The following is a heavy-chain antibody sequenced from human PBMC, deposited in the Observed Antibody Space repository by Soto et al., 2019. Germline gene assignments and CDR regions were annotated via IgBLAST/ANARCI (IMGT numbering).Heavy chain of an antibody. V-gene: IGHV1-2*02. Sequence: ASVKVSCKASGYTFTDYYMHWVRQAPGQGLEWMGWINPNSGGTNYAQKFQGRVTMTRDTSISTAYMELSRLRSDDTAVYYCARVANTIFGVVIIPPSHYYYGMDVWGQGTTVTV. D-gene: IGHD3-3*01. J-gene: IGHJ6*02. CDR3: ARVANTIFGVVIIPPSHYYYGMDV. CDR2: INPNSGGT. CDR1: GYTFTDYY.